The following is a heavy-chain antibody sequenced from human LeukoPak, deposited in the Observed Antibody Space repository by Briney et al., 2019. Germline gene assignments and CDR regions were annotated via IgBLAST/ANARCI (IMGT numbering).Heavy chain of an antibody. CDR2: MSYDGSNK. V-gene: IGHV3-30*18. J-gene: IGHJ4*02. CDR3: ANWVGYYYDSSGLDY. D-gene: IGHD3-22*01. Sequence: PGGSLRLSCAASGFTFSNYGMHGVRQAPGKGLEWVAVMSYDGSNKYYADSVKGRFTISRDNSKNTLYLQMNSLRAEDTAVYYCANWVGYYYDSSGLDYWGQGTLVTVSS. CDR1: GFTFSNYG.